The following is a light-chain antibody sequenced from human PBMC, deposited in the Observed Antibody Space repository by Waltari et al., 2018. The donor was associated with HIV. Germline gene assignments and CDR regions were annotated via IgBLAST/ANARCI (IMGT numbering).Light chain of an antibody. CDR1: RSNIASNT. CDR3: AACDDNMNGWV. V-gene: IGLV1-44*01. Sequence: QSVLTQPPSASGTPGQRVTISCSGSRSNIASNTVNWYQQLPGTAPKLLIYGNRQRPSGIPDRFAGSKSGNSASLAISGLESEDEADYYCAACDDNMNGWVFGGGTKLTVL. J-gene: IGLJ3*02. CDR2: GNR.